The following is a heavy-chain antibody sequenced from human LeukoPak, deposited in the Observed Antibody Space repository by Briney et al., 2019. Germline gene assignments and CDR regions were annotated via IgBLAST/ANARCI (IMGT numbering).Heavy chain of an antibody. Sequence: ASVTVSCKASGYSFKNYIIAWVRQAPGQGLEWMGWINAYNGNTNSAQKLQGRVTMTTDTSTNTAYMEMKSLNSDDTAVYYCARLQYLSGWPRGTLDLWGQGTMVSVS. CDR3: ARLQYLSGWPRGTLDL. CDR1: GYSFKNYI. CDR2: INAYNGNT. V-gene: IGHV1-18*01. J-gene: IGHJ3*01. D-gene: IGHD6-19*01.